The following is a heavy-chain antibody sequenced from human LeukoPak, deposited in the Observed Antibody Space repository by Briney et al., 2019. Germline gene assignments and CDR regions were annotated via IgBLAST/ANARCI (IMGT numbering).Heavy chain of an antibody. Sequence: GGSLRLSCAASGFTVSSNYMSWVRQAPGKGLEWVSIIYSGGSTYYTNSVRGRFTISRDNSKNTLYLQMNSLRAEDTAVYYCARDGENHYYDYWGQGTLVTVST. CDR1: GFTVSSNY. CDR2: IYSGGST. D-gene: IGHD7-27*01. CDR3: ARDGENHYYDY. J-gene: IGHJ4*02. V-gene: IGHV3-66*01.